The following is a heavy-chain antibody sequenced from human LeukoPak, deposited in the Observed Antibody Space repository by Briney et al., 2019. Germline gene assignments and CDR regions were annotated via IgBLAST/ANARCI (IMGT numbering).Heavy chain of an antibody. CDR3: ARDRSTGWPDAFDI. CDR2: ISSSSSYI. Sequence: GGSPRLSCAASGFIFSSYTMNWVRQAPGKGLEWVSSISSSSSYIYYADSVKGRFTISRDNAKNSLYLQMNSLRAEDTAVYYCARDRSTGWPDAFDIWGQGTMVTVSS. J-gene: IGHJ3*02. D-gene: IGHD1-1*01. CDR1: GFIFSSYT. V-gene: IGHV3-21*01.